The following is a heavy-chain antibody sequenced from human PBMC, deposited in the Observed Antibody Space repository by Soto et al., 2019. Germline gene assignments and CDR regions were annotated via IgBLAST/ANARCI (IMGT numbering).Heavy chain of an antibody. CDR1: EFTFSSYA. CDR3: AKEPHPLTGNKGAFDY. CDR2: ISGSGGST. J-gene: IGHJ4*02. V-gene: IGHV3-23*01. D-gene: IGHD1-20*01. Sequence: EVQLLESGGGLVQPGGSLRLSCAASEFTFSSYAMSWVRQAPGKGLEWVSAISGSGGSTYYADSVKGRFTISRDNSKNTLYLQMNSLRAEDTAVYYCAKEPHPLTGNKGAFDYWGQGTLVTVSS.